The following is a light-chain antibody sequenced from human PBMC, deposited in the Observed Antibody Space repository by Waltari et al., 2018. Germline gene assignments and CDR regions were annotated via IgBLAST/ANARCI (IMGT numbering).Light chain of an antibody. J-gene: IGKJ2*01. CDR3: QQSSTTPST. V-gene: IGKV1-39*01. CDR2: SAS. Sequence: DIQMTQSPSSLSASVGDRVTITCRASQCISNFLNWYQQKPGEAPTLLIYSASTLQSGVPSRFSGAGSGTDFSLTIISLQPEDFASYYCQQSSTTPSTFGQGTKLEIK. CDR1: QCISNF.